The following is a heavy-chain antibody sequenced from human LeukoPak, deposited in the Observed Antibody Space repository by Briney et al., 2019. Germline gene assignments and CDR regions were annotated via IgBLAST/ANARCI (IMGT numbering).Heavy chain of an antibody. CDR1: GFTFSSYA. CDR2: IIPIFGTA. V-gene: IGHV1-69*01. CDR3: ARLFAGRGYYFDY. Sequence: KPGGSLRLSCAASGFTFSSYAISWVRQAPGQGLEWMGGIIPIFGTANYAQKFQGRVTITADESTSTAYMELSSLRSEDTAVYYYARLFAGRGYYFDYWGQGTLVTVSS. J-gene: IGHJ4*02. D-gene: IGHD6-13*01.